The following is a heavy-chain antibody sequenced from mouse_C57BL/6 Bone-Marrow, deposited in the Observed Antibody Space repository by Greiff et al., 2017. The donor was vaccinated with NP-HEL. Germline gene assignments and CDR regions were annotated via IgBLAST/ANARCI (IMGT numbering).Heavy chain of an antibody. CDR1: GYTFTSYW. J-gene: IGHJ4*01. D-gene: IGHD2-12*01. CDR3: ARRRYSNDGGDY. V-gene: IGHV1-55*01. Sequence: QVQLQQPGAELVKPGASVKMSCKASGYTFTSYWITWVKQRPGRGLAWIGDIYPGSGSTNYNEKFKSKATLTVDTSSSTAYMQLSSLTSEDSAVYYCARRRYSNDGGDYWGQGTSVTVSS. CDR2: IYPGSGST.